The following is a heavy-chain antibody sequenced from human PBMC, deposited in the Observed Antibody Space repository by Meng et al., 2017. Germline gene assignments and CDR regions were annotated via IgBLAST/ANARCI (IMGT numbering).Heavy chain of an antibody. J-gene: IGHJ4*02. Sequence: GESLKISCAASGFTFSSYSMNWVRQAPGKGLEWVSSIISSSSYIYYADSVKGRFTISRDNAKNSLYLQMNSLRAEDTAVYYCARDRGYSYGDRRADYWGQGTLVTVSS. CDR2: IISSSSYI. V-gene: IGHV3-21*01. CDR1: GFTFSSYS. CDR3: ARDRGYSYGDRRADY. D-gene: IGHD5-18*01.